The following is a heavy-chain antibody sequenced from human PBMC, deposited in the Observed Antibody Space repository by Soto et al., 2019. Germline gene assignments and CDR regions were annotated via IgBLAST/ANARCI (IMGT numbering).Heavy chain of an antibody. CDR1: GYTFTSYD. V-gene: IGHV1-8*01. CDR2: MNPNSGNT. CDR3: ARDYIVATNFDY. J-gene: IGHJ4*02. Sequence: GASVKVSCKASGYTFTSYDINWVRQATGQGLEWMGWMNPNSGNTGYAQKFQGRVTMTRNTAISTAYMELSSLRSEDTAVYYCARDYIVATNFDYWGQGTLVTVSS. D-gene: IGHD5-12*01.